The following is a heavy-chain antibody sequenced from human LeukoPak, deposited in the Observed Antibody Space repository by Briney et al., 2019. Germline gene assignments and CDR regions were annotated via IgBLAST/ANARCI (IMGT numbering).Heavy chain of an antibody. CDR3: ACAIPPGGYDF. J-gene: IGHJ4*02. D-gene: IGHD5-12*01. V-gene: IGHV4-34*01. CDR1: GGSFSTYY. Sequence: SETLSLTCAVYGGSFSTYYWSWIRQPPGKGLEWIGEMNHGGSTNYNPSLKSRVTISVDTSKKWFSLKLNSVTAADTAVYYCACAIPPGGYDFWGQGTLVTVSS. CDR2: MNHGGST.